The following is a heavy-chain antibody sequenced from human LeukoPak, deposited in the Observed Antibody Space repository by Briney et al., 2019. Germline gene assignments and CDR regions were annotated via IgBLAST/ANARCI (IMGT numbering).Heavy chain of an antibody. J-gene: IGHJ6*03. CDR3: ARDSGGSYYYYYYYMDV. V-gene: IGHV4-4*07. CDR1: GGSISSYY. Sequence: PSETLPLTCTVSGGSISSYYWSWIRQPAGKGLEWIGRIYTSGSTNYNPSLKSRVTMSVDTSKSQFSLKLSSVTAADTAVYYCARDSGGSYYYYYYYMDVWGKGTTVTVSS. CDR2: IYTSGST. D-gene: IGHD1-26*01.